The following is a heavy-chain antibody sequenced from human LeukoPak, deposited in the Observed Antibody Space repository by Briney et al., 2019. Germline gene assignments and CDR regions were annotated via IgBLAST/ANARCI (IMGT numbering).Heavy chain of an antibody. CDR1: GFTFSSYA. J-gene: IGHJ4*02. D-gene: IGHD2-2*01. Sequence: GGSLRLSCAASGFTFSSYAMSWVRQAPGKGLEWVSIITDNGDDTGHADSVKGRFTISRDNSKNTLYLQMSSLRAEDTAVYYCAKGVGPSAPNGQVFDFWGQGTLVTVSS. CDR2: ITDNGDDT. V-gene: IGHV3-23*01. CDR3: AKGVGPSAPNGQVFDF.